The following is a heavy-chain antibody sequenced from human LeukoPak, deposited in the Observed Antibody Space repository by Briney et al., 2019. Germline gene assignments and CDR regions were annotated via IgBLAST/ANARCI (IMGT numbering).Heavy chain of an antibody. J-gene: IGHJ4*02. CDR2: ISYDGSNK. D-gene: IGHD3-10*01. V-gene: IGHV3-30*18. Sequence: PGGSLRLSCAASGFTFSSYSINWVRQAPGKGLEWVAVISYDGSNKYYADSVKGRFTISRDNSKNTLYLQMNSLRAEDTAVYYCANGEGSIGPDYWGQGTLVTVSS. CDR3: ANGEGSIGPDY. CDR1: GFTFSSYS.